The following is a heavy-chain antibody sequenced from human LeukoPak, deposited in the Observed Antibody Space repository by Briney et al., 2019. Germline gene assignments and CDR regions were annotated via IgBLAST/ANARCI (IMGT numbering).Heavy chain of an antibody. Sequence: PSETLSLTCTVSGGSISSYYWSWIRQPPGKGLEWIGYIYYSGSTNYNPSLRSRVTISVDTSKNQFSLKLSSVTAADTAVYYCARISIAVAGQEYFQHWGQGTLVTVSS. V-gene: IGHV4-59*01. D-gene: IGHD6-19*01. CDR2: IYYSGST. J-gene: IGHJ1*01. CDR3: ARISIAVAGQEYFQH. CDR1: GGSISSYY.